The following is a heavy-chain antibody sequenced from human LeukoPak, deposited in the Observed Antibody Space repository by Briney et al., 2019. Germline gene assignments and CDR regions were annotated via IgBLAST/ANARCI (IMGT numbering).Heavy chain of an antibody. Sequence: GGSLRLSFAASGFTISSSYMSWVRQVPGKGLEWVSCIYGADTTYYADFVKDRFTISRDSNRNILYLQMNSLRADDTAVYYCARGARGAYFDYWGQGTLVTGSS. D-gene: IGHD4/OR15-4a*01. CDR3: ARGARGAYFDY. CDR2: IYGADTT. V-gene: IGHV3-66*01. CDR1: GFTISSSY. J-gene: IGHJ4*02.